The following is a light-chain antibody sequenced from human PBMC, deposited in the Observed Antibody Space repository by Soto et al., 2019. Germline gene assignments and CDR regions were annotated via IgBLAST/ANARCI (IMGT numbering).Light chain of an antibody. CDR1: QSVTSSF. Sequence: EVVLTQSPGTLSLSPGERATLSCRASQSVTSSFLAWYHQKPGQAPRILIYGASSRVSGIPDRISGSGSGTDFTLTINGLEPEDFAVYYCKQYGTSQFTFGQGTRLEIK. V-gene: IGKV3-20*01. CDR3: KQYGTSQFT. J-gene: IGKJ5*01. CDR2: GAS.